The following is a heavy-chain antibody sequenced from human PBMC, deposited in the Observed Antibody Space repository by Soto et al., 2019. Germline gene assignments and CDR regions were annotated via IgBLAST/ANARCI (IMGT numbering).Heavy chain of an antibody. Sequence: QITLKASGLTLAKPTQTLTLTCTFSGFSLTTSGVGVAWIRQPPGKALEWLALIYWDDDKRYSPSLRSRLTITKDTSRNQVVLTMTNVDPVDTATYYCAHRTAAALGAWGQGILVTVSS. CDR3: AHRTAAALGA. CDR1: GFSLTTSGVG. J-gene: IGHJ4*02. CDR2: IYWDDDK. V-gene: IGHV2-5*02. D-gene: IGHD6-13*01.